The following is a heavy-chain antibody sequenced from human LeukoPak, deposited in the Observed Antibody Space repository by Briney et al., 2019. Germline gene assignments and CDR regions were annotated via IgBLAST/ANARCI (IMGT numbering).Heavy chain of an antibody. Sequence: GGSLRLSCAASGFSFSSYVMSWVRQAPGKGLEWVSAISGSGGSTYFADSVKGRFTISRDNSKNTLYLQMNSLSAEDTAIYYCARGLGSSASRHTFDIWGQGTMVTVSS. D-gene: IGHD2-2*01. CDR2: ISGSGGST. CDR1: GFSFSSYV. CDR3: ARGLGSSASRHTFDI. J-gene: IGHJ3*02. V-gene: IGHV3-23*01.